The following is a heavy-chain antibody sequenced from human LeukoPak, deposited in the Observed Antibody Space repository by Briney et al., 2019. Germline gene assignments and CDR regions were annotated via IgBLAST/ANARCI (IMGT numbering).Heavy chain of an antibody. D-gene: IGHD3-22*01. CDR1: GFNFSTYG. V-gene: IGHV3-53*01. CDR3: ARESQYYYDSSGYDY. CDR2: IYSGGST. J-gene: IGHJ4*02. Sequence: GGSLRLSCAASGFNFSTYGMTWVRQAPGKGLEWVSVIYSGGSTYYADSVKGRFTISRDNSKNTLYLQMNSLRAEDTAVYYCARESQYYYDSSGYDYWGQGTLVTVSS.